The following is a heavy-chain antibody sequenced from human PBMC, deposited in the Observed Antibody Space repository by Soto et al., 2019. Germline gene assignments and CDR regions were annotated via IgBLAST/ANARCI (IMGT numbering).Heavy chain of an antibody. V-gene: IGHV4-31*03. D-gene: IGHD3-16*01. CDR2: IYHNGST. Sequence: QVQLQESGPGLVKPSQTLSLTCSVSGGPIVTGGYYWNWIRQHPGEGLEWIGNIYHNGSTYYNPSLKRRVHISVDTSKNQFSLGLSSVTAADTAVYYCAKSLGGGFQPLRWFGPWGQGTLVTVSS. CDR1: GGPIVTGGYY. CDR3: AKSLGGGFQPLRWFGP. J-gene: IGHJ5*02.